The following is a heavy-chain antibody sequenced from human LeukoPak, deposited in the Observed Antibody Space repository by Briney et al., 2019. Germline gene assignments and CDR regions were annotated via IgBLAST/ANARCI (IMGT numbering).Heavy chain of an antibody. CDR2: IYHSGST. D-gene: IGHD3-22*01. CDR1: GYSINSGYH. V-gene: IGHV4-38-2*02. CDR3: ARHYHYDTSGDGTYYFDY. Sequence: SETLSLTCIVSGYSINSGYHWGWIRQPPGKGLEWIGSIYHSGSTYYNPSLKSRVTISIDTSKNQFSLQLSSVTAADTAVYYCARHYHYDTSGDGTYYFDYWGQGTLVTVSS. J-gene: IGHJ4*02.